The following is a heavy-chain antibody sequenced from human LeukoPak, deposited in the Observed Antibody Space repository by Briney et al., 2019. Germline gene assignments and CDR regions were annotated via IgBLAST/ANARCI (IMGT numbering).Heavy chain of an antibody. CDR2: ISSIGGKR. D-gene: IGHD3-10*01. CDR1: GFTFDSYV. V-gene: IGHV3-23*01. Sequence: GGSLRLSCAASGFTFDSYVMTWVRQAPGKGLEWVSTISSIGGKRYFTDSVKGRFTVSRDNSKNEVYLQMNSLRAEDTAIYYCATPGDDFWGQGTLVTVSS. J-gene: IGHJ4*02. CDR3: ATPGDDF.